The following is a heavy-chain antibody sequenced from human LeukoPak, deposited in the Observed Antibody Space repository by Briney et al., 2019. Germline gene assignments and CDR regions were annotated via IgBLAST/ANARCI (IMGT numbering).Heavy chain of an antibody. J-gene: IGHJ4*02. CDR2: IYPGDSDT. CDR1: GYSFTSYW. D-gene: IGHD1-26*01. Sequence: GESLKISCKGSGYSFTSYWVGWVRQMPGKGLEWMGIIYPGDSDTRYSPSFQGQVTVSADKSLSTAYLQWSSLKASDTAMYYCARGSGSYHTAYMNWGQGSPVTVSS. CDR3: ARGSGSYHTAYMN. V-gene: IGHV5-51*01.